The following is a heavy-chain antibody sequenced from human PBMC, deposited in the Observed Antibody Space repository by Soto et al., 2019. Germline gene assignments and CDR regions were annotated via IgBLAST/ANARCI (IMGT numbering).Heavy chain of an antibody. CDR3: ARDTQYYDILTGYSNHYGMDV. V-gene: IGHV4-38-2*02. Sequence: LSLTCAVSGYSISSGYYWGWIRQPPGKGLEWIGSIYHSGSTYYNPSLKSRVTISVDTSKNQFSLKLSSVTAADTAVYYCARDTQYYDILTGYSNHYGMDVWGQGTTVTVSS. J-gene: IGHJ6*02. D-gene: IGHD3-9*01. CDR2: IYHSGST. CDR1: GYSISSGYY.